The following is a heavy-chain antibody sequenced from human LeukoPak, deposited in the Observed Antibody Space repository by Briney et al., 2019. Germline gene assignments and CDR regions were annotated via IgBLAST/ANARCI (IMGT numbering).Heavy chain of an antibody. CDR2: IIPIFGTA. D-gene: IGHD1-7*01. J-gene: IGHJ5*02. CDR3: ARVRVNWNYRWFDP. V-gene: IGHV1-69*05. Sequence: SVKVSCKASGGTFSSHAISWVRQAPGQGLEWMGGIIPIFGTANNAQKFQGRVTITTDESTSTAYMELSSLRSEDTAVYYCARVRVNWNYRWFDPSGQGTLVTVSS. CDR1: GGTFSSHA.